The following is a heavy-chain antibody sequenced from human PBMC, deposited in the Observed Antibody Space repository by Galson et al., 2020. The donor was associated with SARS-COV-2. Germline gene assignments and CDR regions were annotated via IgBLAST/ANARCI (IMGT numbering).Heavy chain of an antibody. J-gene: IGHJ4*02. Sequence: TGGSLRLSCAASGFTFSSYSMNWVRQAPGKGLEWVSSISSSSSYIYYADSVKGRFTISRDNAKNSLYLQMNSLRAEDTAVYYCARVWGAWYYYDSSGYADYWGQGPLVTVSS. V-gene: IGHV3-21*01. CDR1: GFTFSSYS. CDR3: ARVWGAWYYYDSSGYADY. CDR2: ISSSSSYI. D-gene: IGHD3-22*01.